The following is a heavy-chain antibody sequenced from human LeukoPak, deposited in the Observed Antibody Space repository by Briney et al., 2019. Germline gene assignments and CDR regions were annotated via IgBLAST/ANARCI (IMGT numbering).Heavy chain of an antibody. J-gene: IGHJ4*02. CDR3: ANTGNSRGAY. Sequence: PGGSLRLSCAASVFTFSSYGMHWVRQAPGKGLEWVAVISYDRSNRFYGDSLKGRVTISRDNSKNTVYLQMNSLRAEDTALYYCANTGNSRGAYWGQGTLVTVSS. D-gene: IGHD2/OR15-2a*01. CDR1: VFTFSSYG. CDR2: ISYDRSNR. V-gene: IGHV3-30*12.